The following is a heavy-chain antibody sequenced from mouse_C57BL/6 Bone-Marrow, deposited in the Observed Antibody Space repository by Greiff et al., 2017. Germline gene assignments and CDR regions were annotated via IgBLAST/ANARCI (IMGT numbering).Heavy chain of an antibody. J-gene: IGHJ1*03. CDR3: ARPYYSNYWYFDV. CDR2: IYPGSGST. CDR1: GYTFTSYW. D-gene: IGHD2-5*01. V-gene: IGHV1-55*01. Sequence: QVQLQQPGAELVKPGASVKMSCKASGYTFTSYWITWVKQRPGQGLEWIGDIYPGSGSTNYNEKFKSKATLTVDTASSTAYMQLSSLTSEDSSVYYCARPYYSNYWYFDVWGTGTTVTVSS.